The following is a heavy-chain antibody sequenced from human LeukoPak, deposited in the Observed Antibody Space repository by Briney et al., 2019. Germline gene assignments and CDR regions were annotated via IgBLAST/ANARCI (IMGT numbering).Heavy chain of an antibody. D-gene: IGHD6-19*01. V-gene: IGHV4-59*01. Sequence: SETLSLTCSVSGGSIGGYSWTLVRLPPGKRLEYIGYTSDTGITYYNPSLMSRVTISVATSKNQFSLKLASVTAADTAVYYCARRLYSSGWSYWFDPWGQGTLVTVSS. CDR2: TSDTGIT. CDR1: GGSIGGYS. CDR3: ARRLYSSGWSYWFDP. J-gene: IGHJ5*02.